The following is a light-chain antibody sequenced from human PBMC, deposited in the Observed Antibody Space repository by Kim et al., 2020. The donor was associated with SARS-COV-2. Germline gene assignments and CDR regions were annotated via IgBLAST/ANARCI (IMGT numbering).Light chain of an antibody. CDR2: KAS. Sequence: DIQMTQSPSTLSASVGDRVTITCRASQSISSWLAWYQQKPGKAPKLLIYKASSLESGVPSRFSGSGSGTDFTLTISSLQPDDFATYYCQQYKTYSRTFGQGTKLEI. V-gene: IGKV1-5*03. CDR1: QSISSW. CDR3: QQYKTYSRT. J-gene: IGKJ2*02.